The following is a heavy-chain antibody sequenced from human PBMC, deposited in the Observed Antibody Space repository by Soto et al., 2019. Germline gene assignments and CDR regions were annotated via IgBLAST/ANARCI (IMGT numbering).Heavy chain of an antibody. CDR1: GFTFSSYS. V-gene: IGHV3-48*02. Sequence: EVQLVESGGGLVQPGGSLRLSCAASGFTFSSYSMNWVRQAPGMGLEWVSYISSGSAAIYYADSVKGRFTISRDNAKNSLYLQMNSLRDEDTAVYCCARGSDAFDIWGQGTMITVSS. CDR2: ISSGSAAI. J-gene: IGHJ3*02. CDR3: ARGSDAFDI.